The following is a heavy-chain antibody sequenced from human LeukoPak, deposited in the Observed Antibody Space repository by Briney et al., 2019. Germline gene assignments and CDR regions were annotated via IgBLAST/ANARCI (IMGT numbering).Heavy chain of an antibody. J-gene: IGHJ1*01. Sequence: GASVKVSCKASGYTFTGYYMHWVRRAPGQGLEWMGWINPNSGGTNYAQKFQGRVTMTRDTSISTAYMELSRLRSDDTAVYYCARDLSWKGGDYFQHWGQGTLVTVSS. V-gene: IGHV1-2*02. CDR2: INPNSGGT. D-gene: IGHD1-1*01. CDR3: ARDLSWKGGDYFQH. CDR1: GYTFTGYY.